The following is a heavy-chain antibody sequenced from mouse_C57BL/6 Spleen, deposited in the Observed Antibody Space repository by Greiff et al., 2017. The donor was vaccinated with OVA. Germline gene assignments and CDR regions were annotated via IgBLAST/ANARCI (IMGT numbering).Heavy chain of an antibody. J-gene: IGHJ4*01. CDR3: AREGYYYGSSYNYAMDY. CDR2: ISDGGSYT. D-gene: IGHD1-1*01. Sequence: EVQLVESGGGLVKPGGSLKLSCAASGFTFSSYAMSWVRQTPEKRLEWVATISDGGSYTYYPDTVKGRFTISRDNAKNNLYLQMSHLKSEDTAMYYCAREGYYYGSSYNYAMDYWGQGTSVTVSS. CDR1: GFTFSSYA. V-gene: IGHV5-4*01.